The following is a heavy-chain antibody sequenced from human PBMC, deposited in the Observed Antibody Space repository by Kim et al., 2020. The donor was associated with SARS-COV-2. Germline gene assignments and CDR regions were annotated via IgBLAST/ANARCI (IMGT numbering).Heavy chain of an antibody. V-gene: IGHV4-59*01. J-gene: IGHJ6*02. D-gene: IGHD3-10*02. CDR2: SGSN. Sequence: SGSNNYHPSLKSRVTISVDTSKNQLSLKLNSMTAAETGVYYCARVFRGMDVWGQGTTVIVSS. CDR3: ARVFRGMDV.